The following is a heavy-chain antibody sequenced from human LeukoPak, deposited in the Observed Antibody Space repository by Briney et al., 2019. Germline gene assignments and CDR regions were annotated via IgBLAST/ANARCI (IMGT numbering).Heavy chain of an antibody. J-gene: IGHJ4*02. CDR3: ARADGYNIEY. CDR2: ISSSSSTI. V-gene: IGHV3-48*02. D-gene: IGHD5-24*01. Sequence: PGGSLRLSCAASGFTFSSYEMNWVRQAPGKGLEWVSYISSSSSTIYYADSVKGRFTISRDNAKNSLYLQMNGLRDEDKAVYYCARADGYNIEYWGQGTLVTVSS. CDR1: GFTFSSYE.